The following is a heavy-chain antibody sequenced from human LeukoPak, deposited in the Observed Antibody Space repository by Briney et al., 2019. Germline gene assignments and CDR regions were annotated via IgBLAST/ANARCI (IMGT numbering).Heavy chain of an antibody. V-gene: IGHV4-34*01. Sequence: PSETLSLTCAVYGGSFSGYYWSWIRQPPGKGLEWIGEINHSGSTNYNPSLKSRVTISVDTSKNQFSLKLSSVTAADTAVYYCARGQGIVVVPAANWFDPWGQGTLATVSS. D-gene: IGHD2-2*01. J-gene: IGHJ5*02. CDR2: INHSGST. CDR1: GGSFSGYY. CDR3: ARGQGIVVVPAANWFDP.